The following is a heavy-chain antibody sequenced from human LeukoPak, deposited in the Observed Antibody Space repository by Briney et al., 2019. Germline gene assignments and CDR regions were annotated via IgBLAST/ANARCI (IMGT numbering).Heavy chain of an antibody. CDR1: GFTFSSYG. CDR2: IRYDGSNK. J-gene: IGHJ4*02. Sequence: GGSLRLSCAASGFTFSSYGMHWVRQAPGKGLEWVAFIRYDGSNKYYADSVKGRFTISRDNSKNTLYLQVNSLRAEDTAVYYCAKPYSSGWYGYFDYWGQGTLVTVSS. D-gene: IGHD6-19*01. CDR3: AKPYSSGWYGYFDY. V-gene: IGHV3-30*02.